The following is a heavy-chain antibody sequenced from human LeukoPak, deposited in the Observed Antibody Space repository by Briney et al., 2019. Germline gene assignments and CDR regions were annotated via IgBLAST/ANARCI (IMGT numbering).Heavy chain of an antibody. CDR1: GFTFSSYA. V-gene: IGHV3-30-3*01. CDR2: ISYDGSNK. D-gene: IGHD6-19*01. CDR3: TRDPPSSGWSFDY. Sequence: PGRSLRLSCAASGFTFSSYAMHWVRQAPGKGLEWVAVISYDGSNKYYADSVKGRFTISRDNSKNTLYLQMNSLRAEDTAVYYCTRDPPSSGWSFDYWGQGTLVTVSS. J-gene: IGHJ4*02.